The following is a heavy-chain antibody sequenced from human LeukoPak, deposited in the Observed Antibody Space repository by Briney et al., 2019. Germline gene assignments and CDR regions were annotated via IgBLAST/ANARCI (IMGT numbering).Heavy chain of an antibody. CDR2: ISYDGSNK. CDR3: ARDAVRYYYDSSGAFDI. D-gene: IGHD3-22*01. CDR1: GFTFSSYG. V-gene: IGHV3-30*03. J-gene: IGHJ3*02. Sequence: GGSLRLSCAASGFTFSSYGMHWVRQAPGKGLEWVAVISYDGSNKYYADSVKGRFTISRDNSKNTLYLQMNSLRAEDTAVYYCARDAVRYYYDSSGAFDIWGQGTMVTVSS.